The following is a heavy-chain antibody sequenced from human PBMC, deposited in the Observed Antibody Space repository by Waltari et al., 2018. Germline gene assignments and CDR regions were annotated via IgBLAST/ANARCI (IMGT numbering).Heavy chain of an antibody. D-gene: IGHD3-3*02. V-gene: IGHV4-61*02. Sequence: QVQLQESGLGLVKPSQTLSLTCSVSGVSITSGSHYWSWIRQPAGKGLEWIGHIYTSGSTKYNPSLKRRVTISVDTSKNQFSLRLSSVTAADTAVYYCVTVGSSIQAFDYFDNWGQGTLVTVSS. CDR3: VTVGSSIQAFDYFDN. CDR2: IYTSGST. CDR1: GVSITSGSHY. J-gene: IGHJ4*02.